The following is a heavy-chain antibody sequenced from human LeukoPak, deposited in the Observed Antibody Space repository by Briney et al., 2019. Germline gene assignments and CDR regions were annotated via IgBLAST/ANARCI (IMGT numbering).Heavy chain of an antibody. CDR1: GFSLSTSGMC. D-gene: IGHD2-15*01. Sequence: VSGPTLVNPTQTLTLTCTFSGFSLSTSGMCVSWIRQPPGKALEWLALIDWDDDKYYSTSLKTRLTISKDTSKNQVVLTMTNMDPVDTATYYCARKRMGAIRPVNDAFDIWGQGTMVTVSS. CDR2: IDWDDDK. V-gene: IGHV2-70*01. CDR3: ARKRMGAIRPVNDAFDI. J-gene: IGHJ3*02.